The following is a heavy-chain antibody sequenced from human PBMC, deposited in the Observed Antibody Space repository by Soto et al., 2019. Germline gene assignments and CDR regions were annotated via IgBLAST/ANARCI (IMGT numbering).Heavy chain of an antibody. CDR1: GFTVSSNY. CDR3: ARENSYPYFDY. V-gene: IGHV3-53*01. Sequence: GGSLRLSCAASGFTVSSNYMSWVRQAPGKGLQWVSVIYSSGSTYYADSVKGRFTISRDNSKNTLYLQMNSLRVEDTAVYYCARENSYPYFDYWGKGA. D-gene: IGHD5-18*01. J-gene: IGHJ4*02. CDR2: IYSSGST.